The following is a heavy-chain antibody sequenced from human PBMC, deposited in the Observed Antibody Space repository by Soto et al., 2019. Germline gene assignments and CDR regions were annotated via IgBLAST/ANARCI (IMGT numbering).Heavy chain of an antibody. J-gene: IGHJ6*04. CDR1: GGTFSSYA. Sequence: VASVKVSCKASGGTFSSYAISWVRQAPGQGLEWMGGIIPIFGTANYAQKFQGRVTITADESTSTAYMELSSLRSEDTAVYYCAGPSEYCSSTTCPDPSALDVRGKGPTVTVSS. V-gene: IGHV1-69*13. CDR2: IIPIFGTA. CDR3: AGPSEYCSSTTCPDPSALDV. D-gene: IGHD2-2*01.